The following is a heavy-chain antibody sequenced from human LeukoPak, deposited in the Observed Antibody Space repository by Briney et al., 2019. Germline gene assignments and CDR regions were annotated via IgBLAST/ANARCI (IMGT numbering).Heavy chain of an antibody. J-gene: IGHJ5*02. CDR2: ISAYNGNT. V-gene: IGHV1-18*01. Sequence: GASVKVSCKASGYTFTSYGISWVRQAPGQGLEWMGWISAYNGNTNYAQKLQGRVTMTTDTSTSTAYMELRSLRSDDTAVYYCAREEGYDSRGYYHWFDPWGQGTQVIVSS. CDR1: GYTFTSYG. CDR3: AREEGYDSRGYYHWFDP. D-gene: IGHD3-22*01.